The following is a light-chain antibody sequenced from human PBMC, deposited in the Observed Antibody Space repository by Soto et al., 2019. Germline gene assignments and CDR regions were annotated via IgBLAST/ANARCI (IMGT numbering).Light chain of an antibody. J-gene: IGKJ4*01. CDR2: WAS. CDR1: QSVLFSSNNKNY. CDR3: QQYHTTPRY. V-gene: IGKV4-1*01. Sequence: DIVMTQSPDSLTVSLGERATINCKSSQSVLFSSNNKNYLAWYQQKPGQPPKLLIYWASTRESGVPDRFSGSGSGTDFTLTINALQAEDVAVYYCQQYHTTPRYFGGGTKVEIK.